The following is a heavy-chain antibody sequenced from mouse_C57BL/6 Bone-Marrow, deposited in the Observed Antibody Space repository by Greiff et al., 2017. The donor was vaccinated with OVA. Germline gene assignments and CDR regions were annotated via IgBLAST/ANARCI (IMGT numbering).Heavy chain of an antibody. CDR2: IDPSDSDT. D-gene: IGHD2-4*01. J-gene: IGHJ3*01. CDR3: ARGDDYDEAY. V-gene: IGHV1-50*01. Sequence: VQLQQPGAELVKPGASVKLSCKASGYTFTSYWMQWVKQRPGQGLEWIGAIDPSDSDTNYNQKFKGKATLTVDTSSSTAYRKLSGLTSEDSAVYYCARGDDYDEAYWGQGTLVTVSA. CDR1: GYTFTSYW.